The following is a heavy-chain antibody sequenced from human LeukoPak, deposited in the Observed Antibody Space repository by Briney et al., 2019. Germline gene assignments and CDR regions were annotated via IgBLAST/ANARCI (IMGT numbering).Heavy chain of an antibody. CDR3: ARAFCMVRGVLCYFDY. CDR2: INHSGST. Sequence: GSLRLSCAASGFTFSRYWMSWIRQPPGKGLEWIGEINHSGSTNYNPSLKSRVTISVDTSKNQFSLKLSSVTAADTAVYYCARAFCMVRGVLCYFDYWGQGTLVTVSS. V-gene: IGHV4-34*01. CDR1: GFTFSRYW. D-gene: IGHD3-10*01. J-gene: IGHJ4*02.